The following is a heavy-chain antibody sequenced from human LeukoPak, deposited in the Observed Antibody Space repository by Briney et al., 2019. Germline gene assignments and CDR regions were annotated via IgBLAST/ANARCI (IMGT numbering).Heavy chain of an antibody. CDR2: SYSGGST. CDR3: AKDWIPYNRVFDCFDF. CDR1: GFTVSSNY. J-gene: IGHJ4*02. V-gene: IGHV3-53*04. Sequence: GSLRLSCAASGFTVSSNYMSWVRQAPGKGREGVSVSYSGGSTYSADSVKGRFPISRPNSKNTLYLQMNSLRAEDTAVYYCAKDWIPYNRVFDCFDFWGQGTLVTVSS. D-gene: IGHD1-1*01.